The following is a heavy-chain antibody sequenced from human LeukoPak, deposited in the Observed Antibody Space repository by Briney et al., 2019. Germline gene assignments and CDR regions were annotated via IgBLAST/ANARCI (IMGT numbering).Heavy chain of an antibody. CDR2: INHSGST. D-gene: IGHD3-3*01. CDR3: ARRRRIRFLEWGTEFDY. Sequence: KTSETLSLTCAVYGGSFSGYYWSWIRQPPGKGLEWIGEINHSGSTNYNPSLKSRVTISVDTSKNQFSLKLSSVTAADTAVYYCARRRRIRFLEWGTEFDYWGQGTLVTVSS. J-gene: IGHJ4*02. V-gene: IGHV4-34*01. CDR1: GGSFSGYY.